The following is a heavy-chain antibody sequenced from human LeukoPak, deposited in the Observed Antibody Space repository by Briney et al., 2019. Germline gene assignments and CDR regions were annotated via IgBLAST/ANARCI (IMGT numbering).Heavy chain of an antibody. CDR3: AREGSAFDI. J-gene: IGHJ3*02. Sequence: SKTLSLTCTVSGGSISTYSWNWIRQPAGKGLEWIGRIFASGTTKYNPSLKSRVTMSVETSKNQFSLKLSSVTAADTAVYYCAREGSAFDIWSQGTMVTVSS. V-gene: IGHV4-4*07. CDR2: IFASGTT. CDR1: GGSISTYS.